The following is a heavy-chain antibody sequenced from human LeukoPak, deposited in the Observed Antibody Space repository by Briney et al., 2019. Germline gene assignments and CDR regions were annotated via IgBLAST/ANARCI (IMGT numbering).Heavy chain of an antibody. CDR1: GFTFSSYA. D-gene: IGHD5-12*01. CDR3: AKAPDIVATTHFAY. J-gene: IGHJ4*02. Sequence: PGGSLRLSCAASGFTFSSYAMNWVRQAPGKGLEWVAAISGSGGSTYYADSVKGRFTISRDNSKNTLYLQMNSLRAEDTAVYYCAKAPDIVATTHFAYWGQGTLVTVSS. V-gene: IGHV3-23*01. CDR2: ISGSGGST.